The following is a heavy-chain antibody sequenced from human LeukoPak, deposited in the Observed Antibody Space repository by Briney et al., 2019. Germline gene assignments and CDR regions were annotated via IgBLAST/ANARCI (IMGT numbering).Heavy chain of an antibody. CDR1: GFTLSSYS. V-gene: IGHV3-23*01. J-gene: IGHJ4*02. D-gene: IGHD2-2*03. CDR2: ISDSGNT. CDR3: AKAPVTTCRGGYCYPFDY. Sequence: GGSLTLSCAASGFTLSSYSVSWVRQAPGNWREWVSAISDSGNTYHADSVKGRFTISRDSSKNTLFLQMNRLIPEDAAVYYCAKAPVTTCRGGYCYPFDYWGQGTLVTVSS.